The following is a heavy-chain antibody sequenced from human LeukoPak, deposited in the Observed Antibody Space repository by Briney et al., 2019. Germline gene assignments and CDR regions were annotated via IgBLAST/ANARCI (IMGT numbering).Heavy chain of an antibody. CDR2: IAAAGDT. J-gene: IGHJ5*02. D-gene: IGHD3-16*01. V-gene: IGHV3-13*01. Sequence: GGSLRLSCAASGFTFSSYDMHWVRPPAGKGLEWVSAIAAAGDTYYPDTVKGRFTISRENAKNSLYLQMNSLRVGDTAVYYCARGGDGFDPWGQGTLVTVSS. CDR1: GFTFSSYD. CDR3: ARGGDGFDP.